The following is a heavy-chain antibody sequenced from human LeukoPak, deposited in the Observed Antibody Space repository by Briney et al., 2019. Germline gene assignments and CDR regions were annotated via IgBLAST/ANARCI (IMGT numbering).Heavy chain of an antibody. D-gene: IGHD3-10*01. CDR3: ARDRNGSGSFSWFDY. CDR1: GGSIDSSGYY. Sequence: SQTLSLTCTVSGGSIDSSGYYWSWIRQHPGKGLEWIGYIYYNGGTSYNPSLKSRVTISVDTSKNQFSLKLSSVTAADTAVYYCARDRNGSGSFSWFDYWGQGTLVTVSS. CDR2: IYYNGGT. V-gene: IGHV4-31*03. J-gene: IGHJ4*02.